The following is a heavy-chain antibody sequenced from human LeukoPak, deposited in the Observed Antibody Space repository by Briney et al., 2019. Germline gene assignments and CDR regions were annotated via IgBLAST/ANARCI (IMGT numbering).Heavy chain of an antibody. CDR2: VTAIARRT. J-gene: IGHJ4*02. CDR3: AKWGFSDRSGANFHS. D-gene: IGHD3-22*01. CDR1: GFTFSNYA. V-gene: IGHV3-23*01. Sequence: PGGSLRLSCEASGFTFSNYAMSWVRQAPGKGLEWVSTVTAIARRTYYADSVQGRFTISRDNSNNTLFLQVNSLRADDTAVYHCAKWGFSDRSGANFHSWGQGTLVTVSS.